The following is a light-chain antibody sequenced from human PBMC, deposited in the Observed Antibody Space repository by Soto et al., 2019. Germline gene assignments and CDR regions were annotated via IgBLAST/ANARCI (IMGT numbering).Light chain of an antibody. CDR1: QTITTY. CDR3: QQYGSSPIT. Sequence: DIQMTQSPSSLSASVGDRVTITCRASQTITTYLNWYQHKPGKAPKLLIYAAISLQSGVPSRLSGSGSGTDFTLTIRRLETADFAVYYCQQYGSSPITVGQGTRREIK. J-gene: IGKJ5*01. V-gene: IGKV1-39*01. CDR2: AAI.